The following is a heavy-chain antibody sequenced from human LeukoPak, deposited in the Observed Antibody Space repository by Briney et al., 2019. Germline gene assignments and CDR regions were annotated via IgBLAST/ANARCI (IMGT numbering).Heavy chain of an antibody. CDR2: ISYDGSNK. Sequence: GGSLRLSCAASGFTFSSYGMHWVRQAPDKGLEWVAVISYDGSNKYYADSVKGRFTISRDNSKNTLYLQMNSLRAEDTAVYYCAKDLFRTEGNYWGQGTLVTVSS. V-gene: IGHV3-30*18. CDR3: AKDLFRTEGNY. J-gene: IGHJ4*02. CDR1: GFTFSSYG.